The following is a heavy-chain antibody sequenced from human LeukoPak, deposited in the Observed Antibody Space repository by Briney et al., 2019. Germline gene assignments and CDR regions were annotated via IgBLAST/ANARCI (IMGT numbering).Heavy chain of an antibody. D-gene: IGHD2-2*01. V-gene: IGHV3-30*04. CDR1: GFTFSSYA. J-gene: IGHJ5*02. Sequence: PGRSLRLSCAASGFTFSSYAMHWVRQAPGKGLEWVAVISYDGSNKYYADSVKGRFTISRDNSKNTLYLQMNSLRAEDTAVYYCAKDNRGYCSSTSCHQGFDPWGQGTLVTVSS. CDR3: AKDNRGYCSSTSCHQGFDP. CDR2: ISYDGSNK.